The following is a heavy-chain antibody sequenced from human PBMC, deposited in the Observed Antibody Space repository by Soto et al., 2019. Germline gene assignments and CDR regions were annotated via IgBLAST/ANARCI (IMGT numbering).Heavy chain of an antibody. Sequence: QVQLVQSGAEVKKPGTSVKVSCKASGGTFSSYTISWVRQAPGQGLEWTGRIIPILGIANYAQKFQGRVTITADKTTSTAYMDLSSLRSEDTAVYYCARDPYYGSGYYGMDVWGQGTTVTVSS. CDR2: IIPILGIA. V-gene: IGHV1-69*08. CDR3: ARDPYYGSGYYGMDV. CDR1: GGTFSSYT. J-gene: IGHJ6*02. D-gene: IGHD3-10*01.